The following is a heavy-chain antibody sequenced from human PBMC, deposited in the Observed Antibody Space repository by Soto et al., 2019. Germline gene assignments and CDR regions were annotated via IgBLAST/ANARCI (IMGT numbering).Heavy chain of an antibody. V-gene: IGHV3-30*18. CDR2: MSYDGSSK. CDR1: GFNFSSFG. J-gene: IGHJ4*02. CDR3: AKDRGWSSADLEY. Sequence: QVQLVESGGGVVQPGSSLRLSCAASGFNFSSFGMHWVRQAPGKGLEWVALMSYDGSSKYYQDSLKGRFTISRDKSKNTLYLQMSSLRVEDTDVYYCAKDRGWSSADLEYWGQGTLVTVSS. D-gene: IGHD6-19*01.